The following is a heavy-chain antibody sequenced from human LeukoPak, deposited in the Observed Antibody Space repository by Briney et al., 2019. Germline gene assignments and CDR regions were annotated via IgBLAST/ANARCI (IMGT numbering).Heavy chain of an antibody. CDR3: ARARTMVTGHYYYGMDV. CDR1: GYSFTIYY. Sequence: ASVKVSCKASGYSFTIYYMHWVRQAPGQGLEWMGIINPSGGSTSYAQKFQGRVPMTSDTSTSTVYMELSSLRSEDTAVYYCARARTMVTGHYYYGMDVWGQGTTVTVSS. J-gene: IGHJ6*02. CDR2: INPSGGST. D-gene: IGHD5-18*01. V-gene: IGHV1-46*01.